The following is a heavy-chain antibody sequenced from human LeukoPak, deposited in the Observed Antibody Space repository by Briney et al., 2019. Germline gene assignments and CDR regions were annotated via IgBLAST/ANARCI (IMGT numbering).Heavy chain of an antibody. CDR3: AGRTYGSGISWFDP. CDR2: IYYSVGA. V-gene: IGHV4-59*01. CDR1: GGSTSSYY. J-gene: IGHJ5*02. D-gene: IGHD3-10*01. Sequence: SETLSLTCTVSGGSTSSYYRSCIRHPPGERVGWILDIYYSVGANYNPSLKSRVTISVDTSKNKFSLKMSSLSAPATAAYYCAGRTYGSGISWFDPWGQGTPVTVSS.